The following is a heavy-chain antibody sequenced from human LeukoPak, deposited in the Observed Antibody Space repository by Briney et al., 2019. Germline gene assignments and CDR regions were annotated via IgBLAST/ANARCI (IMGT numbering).Heavy chain of an antibody. CDR1: GGSISSYYW. D-gene: IGHD5-18*01. J-gene: IGHJ3*02. Sequence: TLSLTCTVSGGSISSYYWSWIRQPPGKALEWLALIYWDDDKRYSPSLKSRLTITKDTSKNQVVLKMTNMDPVDTATYYCAHSEDTAMVHDAFDIWGQGTMVTVSS. CDR3: AHSEDTAMVHDAFDI. V-gene: IGHV2-5*08. CDR2: IYWDDDK.